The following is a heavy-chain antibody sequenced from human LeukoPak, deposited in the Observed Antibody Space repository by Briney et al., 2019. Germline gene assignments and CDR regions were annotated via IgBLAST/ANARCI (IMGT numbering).Heavy chain of an antibody. CDR2: IRYDGSSK. CDR3: AKHPYYQDSLDNWFDP. V-gene: IGHV3-30*02. D-gene: IGHD3-10*01. Sequence: GGSLRLSCAASGFTFSSYGMHWVRQAPGKGLERVAFIRYDGSSKWYADSVKGRFTISRDNSKNTLYLAMNSLSSEDTAMYYCAKHPYYQDSLDNWFDPWGQGTLVTVSS. J-gene: IGHJ5*02. CDR1: GFTFSSYG.